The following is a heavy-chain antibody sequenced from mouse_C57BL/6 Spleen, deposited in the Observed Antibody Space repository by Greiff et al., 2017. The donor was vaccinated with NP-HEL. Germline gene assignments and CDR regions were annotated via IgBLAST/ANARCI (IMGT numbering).Heavy chain of an antibody. V-gene: IGHV7-3*01. Sequence: EVQGVESGGGLVQPGGSLSLSCAASGFTFTDYYMSWVRQPPGKALEWLGFIRNKANGYTTEYSASVKGRFTISRDNSQSILYLQMNALRAEDSATYYCARSPPNYYGSSYWYFDVWGTGTTVTVSS. CDR1: GFTFTDYY. D-gene: IGHD1-1*01. CDR3: ARSPPNYYGSSYWYFDV. CDR2: IRNKANGYTT. J-gene: IGHJ1*03.